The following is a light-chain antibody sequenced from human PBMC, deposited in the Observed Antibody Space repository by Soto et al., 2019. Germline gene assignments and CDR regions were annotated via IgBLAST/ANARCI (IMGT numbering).Light chain of an antibody. CDR1: SGHSSYA. Sequence: QPVLTQSPSASASLGASVKLTCTLSSGHSSYAIAWHQQHPEKGPRYLMKLNSAGSHNKGDGIPDRFSGSSSGAERYLTISSLQSEDEADYYCQTWGTGIQVFGGGTKLTVL. CDR3: QTWGTGIQV. V-gene: IGLV4-69*01. CDR2: LNSAGSH. J-gene: IGLJ2*01.